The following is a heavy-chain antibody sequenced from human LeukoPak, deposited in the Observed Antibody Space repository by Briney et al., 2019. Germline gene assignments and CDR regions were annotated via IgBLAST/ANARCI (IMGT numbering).Heavy chain of an antibody. V-gene: IGHV1-69*05. D-gene: IGHD2-15*01. Sequence: GSSVKVSCKASGGTFSSYAISWVRQAPGQGLEWMGRIIPIFGTANYAQKFQGRVTITTDESTSTAYMELSSLRSEDTAVYYCAREGCSGGSCYFDYWAREPWSPSPQ. CDR3: AREGCSGGSCYFDY. J-gene: IGHJ4*02. CDR2: IIPIFGTA. CDR1: GGTFSSYA.